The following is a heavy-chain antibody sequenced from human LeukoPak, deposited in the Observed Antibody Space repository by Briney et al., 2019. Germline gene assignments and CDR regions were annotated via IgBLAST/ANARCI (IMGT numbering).Heavy chain of an antibody. CDR3: AKGPSSSWYGPFDY. D-gene: IGHD6-13*01. CDR2: VSSSGRHM. CDR1: GFTFSSYS. V-gene: IGHV3-21*01. Sequence: GGSLRLSCAASGFTFSSYSMNWVRQAPGKGLEWVSSVSSSGRHMYYADSVKGRFTISRDNSKNTLYLQMNSLRAEDTAVYYCAKGPSSSWYGPFDYWGQGTLVTVSS. J-gene: IGHJ4*02.